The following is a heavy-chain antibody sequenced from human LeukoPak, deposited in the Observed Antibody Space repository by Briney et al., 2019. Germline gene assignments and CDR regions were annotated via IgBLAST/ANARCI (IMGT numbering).Heavy chain of an antibody. CDR3: ARARINWNDVQSAFDI. V-gene: IGHV3-74*01. J-gene: IGHJ3*02. CDR2: INSDGGST. CDR1: GFTFSSYW. D-gene: IGHD1-20*01. Sequence: GGSLRLSCAASGFTFSSYWMHWVRQAPGKGLVWVSHINSDGGSTTYAASVKGRFTISRDNAKNTLYLRMNSLRAEDTAVYYCARARINWNDVQSAFDIWGQGTMVTVSS.